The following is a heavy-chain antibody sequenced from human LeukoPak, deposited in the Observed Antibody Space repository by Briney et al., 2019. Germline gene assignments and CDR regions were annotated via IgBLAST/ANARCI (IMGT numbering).Heavy chain of an antibody. Sequence: PSETLSLTCTVSGGSISSSSYYWGWIRQPPGKGLEWIGSIYYSGSTYYNPSLKSRVTISVDTSKNQFSLKLSSVTAADTAVYYCARPRMIVGPTGAFDFWGQGTMVTVSS. CDR1: GGSISSSSYY. J-gene: IGHJ3*01. CDR2: IYYSGST. CDR3: ARPRMIVGPTGAFDF. V-gene: IGHV4-39*01. D-gene: IGHD3-22*01.